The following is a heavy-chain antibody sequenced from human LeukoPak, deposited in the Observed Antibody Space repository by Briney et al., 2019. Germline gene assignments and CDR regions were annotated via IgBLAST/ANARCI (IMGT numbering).Heavy chain of an antibody. CDR2: IKQDGSEK. Sequence: GGSLRLSCAASGFTFSSYWMSWVRQAPGKGLEWVANIKQDGSEKYYVDSVRGRFTISRDNAKKSLYLQLNSLRVEDTAVYYCKSGGAAPGSFDYWGQGTLVTVSP. CDR3: KSGGAAPGSFDY. V-gene: IGHV3-7*01. D-gene: IGHD1-1*01. J-gene: IGHJ4*02. CDR1: GFTFSSYW.